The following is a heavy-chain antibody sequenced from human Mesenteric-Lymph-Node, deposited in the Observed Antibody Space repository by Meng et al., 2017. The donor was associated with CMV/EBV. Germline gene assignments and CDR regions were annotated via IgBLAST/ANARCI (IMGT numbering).Heavy chain of an antibody. Sequence: GESLKISCAASGFTFSDYYMSWIRQAPGKGLEWVSYISSSGSTIYYADSVKGRFTISRDNAKNSLYLQMNSLRAEDTAVYYCARVTRLYYFDYWGQGTLVTVSS. J-gene: IGHJ4*02. V-gene: IGHV3-11*01. CDR1: GFTFSDYY. CDR3: ARVTRLYYFDY. CDR2: ISSSGSTI.